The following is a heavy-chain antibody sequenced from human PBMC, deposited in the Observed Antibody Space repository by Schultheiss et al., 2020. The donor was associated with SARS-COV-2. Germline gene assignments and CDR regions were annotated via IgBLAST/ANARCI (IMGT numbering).Heavy chain of an antibody. Sequence: GESLKISCKGSGYSFTSYWIGWVRQMPGKGLEWMGIIYPGDSDTRYSPSFQGQVTFSADKSITTAYLLWSSLKASDTAMYYCARGYCGGGSCYEGEWFDSWGQGTLVTVSS. D-gene: IGHD2-15*01. V-gene: IGHV5-51*01. CDR3: ARGYCGGGSCYEGEWFDS. CDR1: GYSFTSYW. CDR2: IYPGDSDT. J-gene: IGHJ5*01.